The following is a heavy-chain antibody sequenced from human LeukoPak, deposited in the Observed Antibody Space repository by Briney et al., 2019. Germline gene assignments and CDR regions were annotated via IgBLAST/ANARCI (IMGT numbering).Heavy chain of an antibody. D-gene: IGHD3-10*01. CDR2: IYTSVST. Sequence: PSETLCLICTVSGGSISSYYWSWIRRPAGRGLEWVGRIYTSVSTNYTPSLKSRVTMSVDTSKNQISLKLSSVTALDTAPFYTARDGYGSERVDYWGQGTLVTVSS. CDR1: GGSISSYY. CDR3: ARDGYGSERVDY. V-gene: IGHV4-4*07. J-gene: IGHJ4*02.